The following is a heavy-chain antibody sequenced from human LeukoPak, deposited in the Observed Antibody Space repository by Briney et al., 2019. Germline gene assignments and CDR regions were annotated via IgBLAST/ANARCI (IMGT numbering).Heavy chain of an antibody. CDR2: IIPILGIA. D-gene: IGHD3-22*01. V-gene: IGHV1-69*04. Sequence: GASVKVSCKASGGTFSSYAISWVRQAPGQGLEWMGRIIPILGIANCAQKFQGRVTITADKSTSTAYMELSSLRSEDTAVYYCARGVPSYDSSGYYYNFDYWGQGTLVTVSS. CDR1: GGTFSSYA. J-gene: IGHJ4*02. CDR3: ARGVPSYDSSGYYYNFDY.